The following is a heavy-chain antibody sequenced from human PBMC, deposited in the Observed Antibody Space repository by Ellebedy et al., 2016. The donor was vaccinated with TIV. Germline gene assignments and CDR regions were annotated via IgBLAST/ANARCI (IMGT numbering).Heavy chain of an antibody. CDR1: GYHFASYW. Sequence: GESLKVSCKASGYHFASYWISWVRPVPGKGLEWMGSFYPYNPATKYNASFQGHVSISAEKSIATAYLEWSSLRASDSGMYFCARRAGCYRVEDSDFDYWGQGTLVTVSS. V-gene: IGHV5-51*01. CDR3: ARRAGCYRVEDSDFDY. D-gene: IGHD5/OR15-5a*01. CDR2: FYPYNPAT. J-gene: IGHJ4*02.